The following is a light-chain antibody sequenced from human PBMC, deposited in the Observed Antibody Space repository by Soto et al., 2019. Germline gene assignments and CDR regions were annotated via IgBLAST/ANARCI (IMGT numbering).Light chain of an antibody. V-gene: IGLV2-14*03. J-gene: IGLJ1*01. CDR3: NSYTSSSTYV. Sequence: QSALTQPASVSGSPGQSITISCTGTSSDVGGFNYVSWHQQHPGKAPKLVIYDVTNRPSGVSYRFSGSKSGNTASLTISGLQAKDEADYYCNSYTSSSTYVFGTGTKVTVL. CDR1: SSDVGGFNY. CDR2: DVT.